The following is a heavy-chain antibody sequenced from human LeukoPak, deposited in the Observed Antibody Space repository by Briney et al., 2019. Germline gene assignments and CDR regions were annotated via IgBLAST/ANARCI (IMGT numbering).Heavy chain of an antibody. CDR1: GFIFSNYA. CDR2: ISSANTT. J-gene: IGHJ4*02. CDR3: AKDTFDD. Sequence: GGSLRLSCAASGFIFSNYAMTWVRQAPGKGLEWASAISSANTTYYADSVKGRFTISRDNSMKTLFLKMNSLRAEDTAVYYCAKDTFDDWGQGTLVTVSS. V-gene: IGHV3-23*01.